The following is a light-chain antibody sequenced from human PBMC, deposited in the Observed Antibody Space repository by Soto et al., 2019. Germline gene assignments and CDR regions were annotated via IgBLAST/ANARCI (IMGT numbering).Light chain of an antibody. CDR2: AAA. Sequence: EIQISKSASSLPASVGDRVTITCRASQSISSYLNWYQQKPGKAPKLLIYAAASLQSGVPSRFSGSGSGTDFTLTISSLQPEDFATYYCQQSYSTPFTFGPGTKVDIK. CDR1: QSISSY. CDR3: QQSYSTPFT. J-gene: IGKJ3*01. V-gene: IGKV1-39*01.